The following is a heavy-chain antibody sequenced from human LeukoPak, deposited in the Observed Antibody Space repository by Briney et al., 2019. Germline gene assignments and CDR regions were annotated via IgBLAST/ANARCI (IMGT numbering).Heavy chain of an antibody. V-gene: IGHV3-30-3*01. J-gene: IGHJ4*02. CDR1: RFTFSFYA. CDR3: ARGSDYGDSLNYFDY. Sequence: GGSLRLSCAASRFTFSFYAIHWVRQAPGKGLEWVAVISYDGNNKDYADSVKGRFTISRDNSKNTLYLQMNSLRPGDTAMYYCARGSDYGDSLNYFDYWGQGTLVTVSS. CDR2: ISYDGNNK. D-gene: IGHD4-17*01.